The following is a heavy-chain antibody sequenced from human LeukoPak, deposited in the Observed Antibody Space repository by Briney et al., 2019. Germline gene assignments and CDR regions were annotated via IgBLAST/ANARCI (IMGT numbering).Heavy chain of an antibody. D-gene: IGHD6-19*01. CDR3: ARDLREAGRAFDI. Sequence: PSETLSLTCTVSGVSISSGGYYWSWIRQPPGKGLEWIGYIYHSGSTYYNPSLKSRVTISVDRSKNQFSLKLSSVTAADTAVYYCARDLREAGRAFDIWGQGTMVTVSS. V-gene: IGHV4-30-2*01. J-gene: IGHJ3*02. CDR2: IYHSGST. CDR1: GVSISSGGYY.